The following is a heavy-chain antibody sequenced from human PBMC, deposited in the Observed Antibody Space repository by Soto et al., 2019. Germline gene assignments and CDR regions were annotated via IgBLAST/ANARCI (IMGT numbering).Heavy chain of an antibody. D-gene: IGHD3-3*01. CDR3: ARVETAFGPGCFDP. Sequence: SVKVSCKASGGIFSNYAISWVRQAPGQGLEWMGGIITILGTANYAQKFQGRVTITADKSTSTAYMELSSLRSEDTAVYYCARVETAFGPGCFDPWGLGTRVTVGS. V-gene: IGHV1-69*10. J-gene: IGHJ5*02. CDR1: GGIFSNYA. CDR2: IITILGTA.